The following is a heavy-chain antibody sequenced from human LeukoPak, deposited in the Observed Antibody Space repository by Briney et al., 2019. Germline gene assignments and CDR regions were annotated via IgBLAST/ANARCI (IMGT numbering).Heavy chain of an antibody. Sequence: GGSLRLSCAASGFTFSGYWMSWIRQAPGKGLEWVSYISSSGSTIYYADSVKGRFTISRDNAKNSLYLQMNSLRAEDTAVYYCARRGVVYYDSSGYYALDYWGQGTLVTVSS. J-gene: IGHJ4*02. CDR3: ARRGVVYYDSSGYYALDY. CDR1: GFTFSGYW. CDR2: ISSSGSTI. D-gene: IGHD3-22*01. V-gene: IGHV3-11*01.